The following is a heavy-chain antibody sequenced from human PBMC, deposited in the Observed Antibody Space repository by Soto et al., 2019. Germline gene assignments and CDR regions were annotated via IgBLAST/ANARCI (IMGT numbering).Heavy chain of an antibody. CDR2: IYYSGST. D-gene: IGHD6-6*01. CDR1: GGSISSSSYY. Sequence: QLQLQESGPGLVKPSETLSLTCTVSGGSISSSSYYWGWIRQPPGKGLEWIGSIYYSGSTYYNPSLKSRVTISVDTSKNQFSLKLSSVTAADTAVYYCARLGQLGPTRPRTYFDYWGQGTLVTVSS. J-gene: IGHJ4*02. V-gene: IGHV4-39*01. CDR3: ARLGQLGPTRPRTYFDY.